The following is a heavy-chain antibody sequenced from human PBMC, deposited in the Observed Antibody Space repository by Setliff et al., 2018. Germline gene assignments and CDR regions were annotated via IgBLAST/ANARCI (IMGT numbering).Heavy chain of an antibody. V-gene: IGHV4-39*07. D-gene: IGHD1-7*01. Sequence: PSETLSLTCTVSGGSISSSSYYWGWIRQPPGKGLEWIGEINHSGSTNYNPSLKSRVTISVDTSKNQFSLKLSSVTAADTAVYYCARFRTGTFLNWFDPWGQGTLVTVSS. J-gene: IGHJ5*02. CDR2: INHSGST. CDR1: GGSISSSSYY. CDR3: ARFRTGTFLNWFDP.